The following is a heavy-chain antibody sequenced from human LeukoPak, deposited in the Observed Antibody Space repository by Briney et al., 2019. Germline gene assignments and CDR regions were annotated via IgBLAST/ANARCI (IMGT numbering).Heavy chain of an antibody. CDR1: GYSFTNYD. CDR3: ARDGSITGPFLDAFDI. J-gene: IGHJ3*02. V-gene: IGHV1-18*01. Sequence: ASVKVSCKTSGYSFTNYDISWVRQAPGQGLEWMGWISAHQNNTTYAQKFQGRVTMTTDTSTNTAYMELRSLTSDDTAVYYCARDGSITGPFLDAFDIWGLGTMVTVSS. CDR2: ISAHQNNT. D-gene: IGHD1-20*01.